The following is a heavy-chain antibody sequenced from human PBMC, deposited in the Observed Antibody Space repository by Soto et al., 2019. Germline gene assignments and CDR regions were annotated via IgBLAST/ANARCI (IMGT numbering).Heavy chain of an antibody. CDR3: AATSTEGYYYYGMDV. V-gene: IGHV4-4*02. Sequence: SETLSLTCAVSGGSISSSNWWSWVRQPPGKGLEWIGEIYHSGSTNYNPSLKSRVTISVDKSKNQFSLKLSSVTAADTAVYYCAATSTEGYYYYGMDVWGQGTTVTVS. CDR1: GGSISSSNW. CDR2: IYHSGST. J-gene: IGHJ6*02.